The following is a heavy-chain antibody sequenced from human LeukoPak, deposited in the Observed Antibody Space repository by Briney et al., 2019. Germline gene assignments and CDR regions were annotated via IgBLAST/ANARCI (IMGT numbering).Heavy chain of an antibody. J-gene: IGHJ4*02. Sequence: SVKVSCKASGFTFTSSAMQWVRQARGQRLEWIGWIVVGSGNTNYAQKFQERVTITRDMSTSTAYMELRSLRSDDTAVYYCARGPPADSYGLLDDYWGQGTLVTVSS. D-gene: IGHD5-18*01. CDR2: IVVGSGNT. CDR1: GFTFTSSA. V-gene: IGHV1-58*02. CDR3: ARGPPADSYGLLDDY.